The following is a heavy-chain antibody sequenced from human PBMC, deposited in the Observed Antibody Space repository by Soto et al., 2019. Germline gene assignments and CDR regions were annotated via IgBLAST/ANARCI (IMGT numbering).Heavy chain of an antibody. D-gene: IGHD3-10*01. J-gene: IGHJ6*02. Sequence: AGGPLRLSCAASGFTFSSYAMHWVRQAPGKWLEWVAVISYDGSNKYYADSVKGRFNISRDNYKNTLYLQMNSLRAEDTAVYYCAREEAGLYYYYYGMDVWGQGITVTVSS. CDR1: GFTFSSYA. CDR3: AREEAGLYYYYYGMDV. CDR2: ISYDGSNK. V-gene: IGHV3-30-3*01.